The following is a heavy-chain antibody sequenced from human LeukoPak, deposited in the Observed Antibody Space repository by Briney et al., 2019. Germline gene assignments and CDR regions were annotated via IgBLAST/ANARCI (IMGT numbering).Heavy chain of an antibody. V-gene: IGHV3-7*01. D-gene: IGHD4-17*01. CDR3: ARVGARQILEY. CDR1: GFTFSSYA. CDR2: IKQDGGEK. Sequence: PGRSLRLSCAASGFTFSSYAMHWVRQAPGKGLEWVANIKQDGGEKYYLDSVKGRFTVSRDNAKNSLYLQMNSLRAEDTAVYYCARVGARQILEYWGQGTLVTVSS. J-gene: IGHJ4*02.